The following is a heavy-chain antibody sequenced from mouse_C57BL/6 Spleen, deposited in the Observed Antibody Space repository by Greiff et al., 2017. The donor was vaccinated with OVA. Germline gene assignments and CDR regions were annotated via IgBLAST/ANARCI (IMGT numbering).Heavy chain of an antibody. V-gene: IGHV1-39*01. D-gene: IGHD2-13*01. CDR3: ARETGDRCYFDY. CDR2: FNPNYGTP. CDR1: GYSFTDYH. J-gene: IGHJ2*01. Sequence: EVHVKQSGPELVKPGASVKMSCKASGYSFTDYHMNWVKQSNGKSLEWIGVFNPNYGTPSYNQKFKGKATLTVDQSSSTAYMQLNSLTSEDTAVYYCARETGDRCYFDYWGQGTTLTVSS.